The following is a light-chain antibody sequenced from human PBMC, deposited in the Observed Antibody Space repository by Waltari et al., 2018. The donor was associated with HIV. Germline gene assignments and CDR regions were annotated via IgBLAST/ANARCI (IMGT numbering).Light chain of an antibody. J-gene: IGKJ2*01. CDR2: GAS. CDR1: QGISRY. Sequence: AIRMTQSPPSSSASTGDRVTITCRVSQGISRYIAWYQQQPWKAPELLIYGASTLQSGFPSRFSGGGSWTDFALTVSCLQSEYFAADYCRQFYSDPYNFGQGTKL. CDR3: RQFYSDPYN. V-gene: IGKV1-8*01.